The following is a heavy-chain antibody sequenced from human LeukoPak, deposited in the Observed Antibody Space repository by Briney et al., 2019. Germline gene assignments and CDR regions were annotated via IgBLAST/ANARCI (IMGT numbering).Heavy chain of an antibody. CDR2: IPSDENNK. J-gene: IGHJ6*03. D-gene: IGHD3-10*01. CDR1: AFTFSSYG. V-gene: IGHV3-30*02. Sequence: GGSLRLSCAASAFTFSSYGMSWVRQAPGKGLEWVAIIPSDENNKYYVDPVKGRFTISGDNSKNTLYLQMNSLRPEDTAIYYCAKSYYTSGVGYYYAEVWGKGTTVTISS. CDR3: AKSYYTSGVGYYYAEV.